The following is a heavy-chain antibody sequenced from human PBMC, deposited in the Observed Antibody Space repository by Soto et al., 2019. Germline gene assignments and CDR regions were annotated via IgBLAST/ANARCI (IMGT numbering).Heavy chain of an antibody. Sequence: SETLSLTCTVSGGSISSGDYYWSWIRQPPGKGLEWIGYIYYSGSTYYNPSLKSRVTISVDTSKNQFSLKLSSVTAADTAVYYCARDQGQRLVDYYGMDVWGQGTTVTVSS. D-gene: IGHD6-13*01. CDR2: IYYSGST. CDR1: GGSISSGDYY. CDR3: ARDQGQRLVDYYGMDV. V-gene: IGHV4-30-4*01. J-gene: IGHJ6*02.